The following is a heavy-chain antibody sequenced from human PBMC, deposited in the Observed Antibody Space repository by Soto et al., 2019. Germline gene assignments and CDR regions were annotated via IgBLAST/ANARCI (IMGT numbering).Heavy chain of an antibody. Sequence: EVQLVESGGGLVQPGGSLRLSCAASGFTFSSYWMHWVRQAPGKGLVWVSRINTDGSSTSYADSVKGRFTSSRDNAKNTLYLQMNRLRAEDTAVSCCVRRCSGGSCYLRGVYGMDVWGQGTTVTVPS. D-gene: IGHD2-15*01. CDR2: INTDGSST. CDR1: GFTFSSYW. CDR3: VRRCSGGSCYLRGVYGMDV. J-gene: IGHJ6*02. V-gene: IGHV3-74*01.